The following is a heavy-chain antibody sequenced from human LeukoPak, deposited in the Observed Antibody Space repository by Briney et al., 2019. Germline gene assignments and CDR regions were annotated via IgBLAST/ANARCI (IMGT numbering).Heavy chain of an antibody. V-gene: IGHV4-30-4*01. J-gene: IGHJ5*02. CDR2: IHFRGDV. CDR1: VASLTSGDSC. CDR3: ARGGLFCTGDDDCYAQCFDP. D-gene: IGHD2-8*02. Sequence: PSESLSLTRALSVASLTSGDSCRSSVSHPPGNCLEWLGFIHFRGDVYSNPSLKRLLILSFDTSKHLFPLQRTSVTAADTATYFSARGGLFCTGDDDCYAQCFDPWGQRILVTVSS.